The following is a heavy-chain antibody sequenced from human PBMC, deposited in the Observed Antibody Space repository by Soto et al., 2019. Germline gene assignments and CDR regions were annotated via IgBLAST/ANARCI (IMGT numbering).Heavy chain of an antibody. CDR2: ISYSGST. Sequence: SETLSLTCTVAGASVSSGGFSWSWIRQPPGKGLEWIGSISYSGSTTYYPSLRSRVTISVDTSKNQFSLRLNSVAAADTAIYFCARVTFLIVGSVFSTPFDFWGQGTLVTVSS. V-gene: IGHV4-61*08. CDR3: ARVTFLIVGSVFSTPFDF. J-gene: IGHJ4*02. D-gene: IGHD1-26*01. CDR1: GASVSSGGFS.